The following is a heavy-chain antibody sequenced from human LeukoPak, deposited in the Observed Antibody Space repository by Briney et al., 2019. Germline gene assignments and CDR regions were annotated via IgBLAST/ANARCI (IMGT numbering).Heavy chain of an antibody. J-gene: IGHJ4*02. Sequence: GGSLRLSCAASGFTFSDHYMDWVRQAPGEGLEWVGRTRNKANSYTTEYAASVKGRFTISRDDSKNSLYLQMNSLKTEDTAVYYCARVLGYYDSSGYYYVGYFDYWGQGTLVTVSS. D-gene: IGHD3-22*01. CDR2: TRNKANSYTT. CDR1: GFTFSDHY. CDR3: ARVLGYYDSSGYYYVGYFDY. V-gene: IGHV3-72*01.